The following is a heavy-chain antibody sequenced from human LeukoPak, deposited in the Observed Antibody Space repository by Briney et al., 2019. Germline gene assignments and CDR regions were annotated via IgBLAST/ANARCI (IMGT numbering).Heavy chain of an antibody. Sequence: GGSLRLSCAASGFTFDDYGMHWVRQAPGKGLEWVAFLPSHESYTAYADSVKGRFTISRDNFKNTLYLQMNSLRSEDMAVYYCAKEEFSHSVGFDYWGQGTLVTVSS. J-gene: IGHJ4*02. CDR3: AKEEFSHSVGFDY. V-gene: IGHV3-30*02. D-gene: IGHD3-10*01. CDR2: LPSHESYT. CDR1: GFTFDDYG.